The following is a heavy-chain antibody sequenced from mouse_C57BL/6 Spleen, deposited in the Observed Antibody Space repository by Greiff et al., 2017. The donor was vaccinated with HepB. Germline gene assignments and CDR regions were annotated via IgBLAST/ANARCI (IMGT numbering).Heavy chain of an antibody. Sequence: QVQLQQSGAELVRPGSSVKLSCKASGYTFTSYWMHWVKQRPIQGLEWIGNIDPSDSETHYNQKFKDKATLTVDKSSSTAYMQLSSLTSEDSAVYYCASSRDAMDYWGQGTSVTVSS. V-gene: IGHV1-52*01. CDR2: IDPSDSET. CDR3: ASSRDAMDY. J-gene: IGHJ4*01. CDR1: GYTFTSYW.